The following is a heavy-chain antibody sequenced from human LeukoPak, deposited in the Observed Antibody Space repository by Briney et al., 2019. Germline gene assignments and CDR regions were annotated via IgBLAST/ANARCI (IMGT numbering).Heavy chain of an antibody. CDR3: AKGGYCSSTSCSHSYYYYYMDV. Sequence: GGSLRLSCAASGFTFSSYGMSWVRQAPGEGLEWVSAIIGSVGSTYYADSVKGRFTISRDNSKNTLYLQMNSLRAEDTAVYYCAKGGYCSSTSCSHSYYYYYMDVWGKGTTVTISS. V-gene: IGHV3-23*01. CDR1: GFTFSSYG. CDR2: IIGSVGST. D-gene: IGHD2-2*01. J-gene: IGHJ6*03.